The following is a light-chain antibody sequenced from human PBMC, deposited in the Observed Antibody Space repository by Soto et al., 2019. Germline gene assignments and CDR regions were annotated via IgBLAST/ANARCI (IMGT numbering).Light chain of an antibody. CDR1: QSVSSY. CDR3: QQRSNWPWT. CDR2: DAS. Sequence: EIVLTQSPATLSLSPGERATLSCRASQSVSSYLAWYQQKPGQAPRLLIYDASNRATGIPARFSGSWSGTDLTLTISSLEPEDFAVYYCQQRSNWPWTFGQGTKVEIK. V-gene: IGKV3-11*01. J-gene: IGKJ1*01.